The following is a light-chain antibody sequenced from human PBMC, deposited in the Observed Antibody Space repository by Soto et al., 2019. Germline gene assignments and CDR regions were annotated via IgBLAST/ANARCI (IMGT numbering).Light chain of an antibody. CDR3: QQTYSDIA. CDR1: RIINSY. V-gene: IGKV1-39*01. Sequence: EIQMTQNPSSLCPSVGDRGTITCRARRIINSYLNWFQQKPGEPPRLLIYGASTLHDGVPSRFSGSGSGADFTLTISGLQPEDFASYNCQQTYSDIAFGRGTKVDIK. J-gene: IGKJ1*01. CDR2: GAS.